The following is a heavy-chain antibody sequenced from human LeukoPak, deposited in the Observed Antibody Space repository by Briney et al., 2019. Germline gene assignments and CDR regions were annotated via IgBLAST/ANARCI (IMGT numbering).Heavy chain of an antibody. Sequence: GGSLRLSCAASGFTFSSYFMSWVRQAPGKGLEWVSAIRGSGGSTYYADSVKGRFTISRDNSKNSLNLQMNSLRAEDTAVYYCARVSQQNTIFGVVIIRLDAFDIWGQGTMVTVSS. CDR1: GFTFSSYF. V-gene: IGHV3-23*01. D-gene: IGHD3-3*01. CDR3: ARVSQQNTIFGVVIIRLDAFDI. J-gene: IGHJ3*02. CDR2: IRGSGGST.